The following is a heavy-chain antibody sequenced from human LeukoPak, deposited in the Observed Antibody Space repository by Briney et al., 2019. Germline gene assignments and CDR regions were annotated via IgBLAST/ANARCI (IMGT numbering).Heavy chain of an antibody. D-gene: IGHD4-23*01. CDR3: ARDFNMYGGPFDY. Sequence: ASVKVSCKASGYTFTSYGISWVRQAPGQGLEWMGWTSSYNGNTNYAQKFQGRVTMTTDTSTSTAYMELSSLRSEDTAVYYCARDFNMYGGPFDYWGQGTLVTVSS. V-gene: IGHV1-18*01. J-gene: IGHJ4*02. CDR2: TSSYNGNT. CDR1: GYTFTSYG.